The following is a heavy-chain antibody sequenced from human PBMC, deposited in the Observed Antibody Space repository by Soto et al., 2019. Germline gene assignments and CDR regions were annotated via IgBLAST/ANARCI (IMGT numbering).Heavy chain of an antibody. D-gene: IGHD1-26*01. CDR3: ARMGRTPRGDDY. CDR2: IYYGGST. V-gene: IGHV4-39*01. Sequence: QLQLQESGPGLVKPSETLSLSCTVSGGSISITSHYWGWIRQPPGKGLEWIGTIYYGGSTYYNPSLNSRVTISADTSKNQFSLKLSSVTAADTAVYYCARMGRTPRGDDYWGQGTLVTVSS. CDR1: GGSISITSHY. J-gene: IGHJ4*02.